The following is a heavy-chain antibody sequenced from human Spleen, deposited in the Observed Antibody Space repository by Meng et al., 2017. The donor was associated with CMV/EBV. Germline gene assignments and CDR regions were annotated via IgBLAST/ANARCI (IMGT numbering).Heavy chain of an antibody. CDR2: INPSGSST. V-gene: IGHV1-46*01. D-gene: IGHD3-10*01. CDR3: AQFRGSIFGSGTYYMG. CDR1: GYSFTGYY. Sequence: ASVKVSCKASGYSFTGYYMHWVRQVPGQGLEWMGIINPSGSSTIYAQKFQGRVTMTRDTSTSTVYMELSSLRSEDTAVYYCAQFRGSIFGSGTYYMGWGQGTLVTVS. J-gene: IGHJ4*02.